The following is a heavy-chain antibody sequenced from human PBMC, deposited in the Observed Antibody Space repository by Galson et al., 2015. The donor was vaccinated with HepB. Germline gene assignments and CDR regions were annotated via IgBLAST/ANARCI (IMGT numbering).Heavy chain of an antibody. V-gene: IGHV3-33*01. CDR3: ARAPYYGSGSDY. D-gene: IGHD3-10*01. CDR2: IWYDGSNK. Sequence: SLRLSCAASGFTFSSYGMHWVRQAPGKGLEWVAVIWYDGSNKYYADSVKGRFTISRDNSKNTLYLQMNSLRAEDTAVYYCARAPYYGSGSDYWGQGTLVTVSS. J-gene: IGHJ4*02. CDR1: GFTFSSYG.